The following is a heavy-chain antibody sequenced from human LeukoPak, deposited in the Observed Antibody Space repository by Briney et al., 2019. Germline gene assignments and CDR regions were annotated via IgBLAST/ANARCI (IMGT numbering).Heavy chain of an antibody. D-gene: IGHD3-10*01. CDR1: GFTVSSNY. V-gene: IGHV3-66*01. J-gene: IGHJ5*02. CDR2: MYSSGTT. CDR3: ARDPRNHYGSGTQTP. Sequence: GGSLRLSCAVSGFTVSSNYMSWVRQTPGKGLEWVSIMYSSGTTNYTDAVKGRFTISRDNSKNTLYLQMNSLRAEDTAVYYCARDPRNHYGSGTQTPWGQGTLVTVSS.